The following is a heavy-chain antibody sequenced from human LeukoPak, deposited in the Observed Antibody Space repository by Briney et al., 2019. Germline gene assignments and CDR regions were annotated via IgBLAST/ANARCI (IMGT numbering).Heavy chain of an antibody. V-gene: IGHV1-18*01. Sequence: SVKVSCKGSGYTFTSYGINWVRPAACQRLEGMGWISAYNGNTNYAQKLQGRVTMTTDTSTSTAYMELRRLRSDDTAVYYCAREEGQWLPQGYWGQGTLVTVSS. CDR2: ISAYNGNT. CDR1: GYTFTSYG. J-gene: IGHJ4*02. D-gene: IGHD6-19*01. CDR3: AREEGQWLPQGY.